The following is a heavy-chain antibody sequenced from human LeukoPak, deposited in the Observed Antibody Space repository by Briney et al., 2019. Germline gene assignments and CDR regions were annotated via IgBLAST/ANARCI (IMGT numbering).Heavy chain of an antibody. Sequence: YXIAXXRQMPGKXXEWMGIIYPGDSDTRYSPSFQGQVTISADKSISTAYLQWSSLKASDTAMYYCARGKFADFDYWGQGTLVTVSS. J-gene: IGHJ4*02. CDR3: ARGKFADFDY. D-gene: IGHD3-16*01. CDR1: YX. V-gene: IGHV5-51*01. CDR2: IYPGDSDT.